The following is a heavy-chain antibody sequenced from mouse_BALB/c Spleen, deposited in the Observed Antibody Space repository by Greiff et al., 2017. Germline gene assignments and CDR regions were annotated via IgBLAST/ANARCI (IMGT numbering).Heavy chain of an antibody. CDR1: GYTFTSYY. D-gene: IGHD2-4*01. Sequence: QVHVKQSGAELVKPGASVKLSCKASGYTFTSYYMYWVKQRPGQGLEWIGEINPSNGGTNFTEKFKSKTTLTVDKSSSTAYMQLSSLTSEDSAVYYCTRQDDYDTWFAYWGQGTMVTVTA. CDR2: INPSNGGT. CDR3: TRQDDYDTWFAY. J-gene: IGHJ3*01. V-gene: IGHV1S81*02.